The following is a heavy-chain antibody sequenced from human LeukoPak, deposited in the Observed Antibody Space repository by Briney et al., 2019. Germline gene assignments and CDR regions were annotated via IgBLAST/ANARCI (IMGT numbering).Heavy chain of an antibody. CDR1: GFTFSHYS. V-gene: IGHV3-21*01. CDR2: ISASSSFI. Sequence: GGSLRLSCAASGFTFSHYSMNWVRQAPGKGLEWVSSISASSSFIYYADSLKGRFTISRDNAKNSLYLQMNSLRAEDTAVYYCARDGGDSGTVFFDYWGQGTLVTVSS. D-gene: IGHD3-16*01. CDR3: ARDGGDSGTVFFDY. J-gene: IGHJ4*02.